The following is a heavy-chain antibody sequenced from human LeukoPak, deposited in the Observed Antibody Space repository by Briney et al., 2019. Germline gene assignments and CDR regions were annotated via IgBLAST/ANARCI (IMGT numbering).Heavy chain of an antibody. J-gene: IGHJ6*03. CDR2: MYESGSP. CDR1: GGYIGSRNW. V-gene: IGHV4-4*02. CDR3: ARGLAARPSYYYYMDV. Sequence: SETLSLTCAVTGGYIGSRNWWSWVRQPPGKGLQWIGEMYESGSPKYNPSLKSRVTISVDTSKNQFSLKLSSVTAADTAVYYCARGLAARPSYYYYMDVWGKGTTVTVSS. D-gene: IGHD6-6*01.